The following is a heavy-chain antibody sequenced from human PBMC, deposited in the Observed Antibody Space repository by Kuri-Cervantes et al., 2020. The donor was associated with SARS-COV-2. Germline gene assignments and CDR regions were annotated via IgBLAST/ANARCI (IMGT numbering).Heavy chain of an antibody. J-gene: IGHJ3*02. CDR3: AREEWLNIHDAFDI. CDR2: IKQDGSEK. V-gene: IGHV3-7*04. Sequence: GESLKISCAASGFTFSSYWMSWVRQAPGKGLEWVANIKQDGSEKYYVYSVKGRFTISRDNAKNSLYLQMNSLRAEDTAVYYCAREEWLNIHDAFDIWGQGTMVTVSS. CDR1: GFTFSSYW. D-gene: IGHD5-24*01.